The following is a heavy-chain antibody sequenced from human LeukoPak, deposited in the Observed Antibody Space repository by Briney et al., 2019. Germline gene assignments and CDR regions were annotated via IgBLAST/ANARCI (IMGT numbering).Heavy chain of an antibody. CDR2: IGTAGDT. J-gene: IGHJ4*02. CDR1: GFTFSSYD. V-gene: IGHV3-13*01. Sequence: GGSRRLSCAASGFTFSSYDMHWVRQATGRGLEWVSAIGTAGDTYYPGSVKGRFTISRENAKNSLYLQMNSLRAGDTAVYYCASLRVWQQLVHSVDYWGQGTLVTVSS. D-gene: IGHD6-13*01. CDR3: ASLRVWQQLVHSVDY.